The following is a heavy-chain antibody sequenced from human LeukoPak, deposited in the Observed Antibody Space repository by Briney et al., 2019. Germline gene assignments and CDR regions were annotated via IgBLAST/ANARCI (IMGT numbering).Heavy chain of an antibody. CDR1: GFTFSSYA. Sequence: GGSLRLSCAASGFTFSSYAMSWVRQAPGKGLEWVSAISGSGGSTYYADSVKGRFTISRDNSKNTLYLQMNSLRAEDTAVYYCAREQGTYYDFWSGYDYWGQGTLVTVSS. CDR3: AREQGTYYDFWSGYDY. D-gene: IGHD3-3*01. CDR2: ISGSGGST. V-gene: IGHV3-23*01. J-gene: IGHJ4*02.